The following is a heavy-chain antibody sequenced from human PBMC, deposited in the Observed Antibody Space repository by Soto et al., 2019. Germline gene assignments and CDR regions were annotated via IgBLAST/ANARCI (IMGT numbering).Heavy chain of an antibody. CDR1: GXTFTSSA. CDR3: AAVTTYYYDSSGYPPPLSY. D-gene: IGHD3-22*01. J-gene: IGHJ4*02. CDR2: IVVGSGNT. Sequence: VASVKVSCKASGXTFTSSAVQWVRQARGQRLEWIGWIVVGSGNTNYAQKFQERVTITRDMSTSTAYMELSSLRSEDTAVYYCAAVTTYYYDSSGYPPPLSYWGQGTLVTVSS. V-gene: IGHV1-58*01.